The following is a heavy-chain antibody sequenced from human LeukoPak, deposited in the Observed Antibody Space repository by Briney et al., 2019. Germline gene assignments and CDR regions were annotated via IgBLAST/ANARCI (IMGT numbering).Heavy chain of an antibody. Sequence: ASVKVSCKASGYTFTGYYMHWVRQAPGQGLEWMGWINPNSGGTNYAQKFQGRVTMTRDTSISTAYMELSRLRSDDTAVYYCARVGAIRACSGGSCYTYGGQGTLVTVSS. V-gene: IGHV1-2*02. CDR2: INPNSGGT. CDR1: GYTFTGYY. CDR3: ARVGAIRACSGGSCYTY. J-gene: IGHJ4*02. D-gene: IGHD2-15*01.